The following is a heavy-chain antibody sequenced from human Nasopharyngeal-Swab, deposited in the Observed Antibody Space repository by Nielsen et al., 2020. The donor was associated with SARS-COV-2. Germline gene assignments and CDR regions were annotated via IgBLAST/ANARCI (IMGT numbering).Heavy chain of an antibody. CDR2: IYHSGST. D-gene: IGHD4-17*01. CDR3: AREDYGDYYGMDV. J-gene: IGHJ6*02. CDR1: GYSISSGYY. Sequence: SETLSLTCTVSGYSISSGYYWGWIRQPPGKGLEWIGGIYHSGSTYYNPSLKSRVTISVDTSKNQFSLKLSSVTAADTAVYYCAREDYGDYYGMDVWGQGTTVTVSS. V-gene: IGHV4-38-2*02.